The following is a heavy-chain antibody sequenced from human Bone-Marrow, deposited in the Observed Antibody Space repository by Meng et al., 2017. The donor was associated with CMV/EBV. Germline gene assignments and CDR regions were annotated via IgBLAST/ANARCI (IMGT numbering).Heavy chain of an antibody. Sequence: EGQLVESGGGLIQPVGCLRIPCAASGFTVSSIYMSWVRQAPGKGLEWVSVIYSCGSTYYADSVKGRFTISRDNSKNTLYLQMNSLRAEDTAVYYCARGLVLGYWGQGTLVTVSS. CDR3: ARGLVLGY. J-gene: IGHJ4*02. CDR1: GFTVSSIY. V-gene: IGHV3-53*01. CDR2: IYSCGST. D-gene: IGHD6-19*01.